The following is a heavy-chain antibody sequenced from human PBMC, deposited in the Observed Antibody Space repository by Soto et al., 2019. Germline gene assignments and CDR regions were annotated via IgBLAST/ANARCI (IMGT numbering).Heavy chain of an antibody. CDR1: GFTFRSYV. V-gene: IGHV3-33*05. D-gene: IGHD3-16*01. CDR2: TSYDGSDK. J-gene: IGHJ1*01. Sequence: VQLVESGGGVVQPGSSLRVSCVGSGFTFRSYVIHWVRQAPGKGLEWVALTSYDGSDKYYDDSVRGRFTISRDNSRNTVDLQMDSLRLEDTALYYCARWGTTGGLDVWGQGTLVSVS. CDR3: ARWGTTGGLDV.